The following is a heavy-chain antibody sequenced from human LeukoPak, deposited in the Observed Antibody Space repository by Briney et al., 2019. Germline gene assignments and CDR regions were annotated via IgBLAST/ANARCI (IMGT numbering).Heavy chain of an antibody. CDR1: GFTFDDYA. CDR3: AKKGTRGSPARYWYFDL. Sequence: GGSLRLSCAASGFTFDDYAMHWVRQAPGKGLEWVSGISWNSGSIGYADSVKGRFTISRDNAKNSLYLQMNSLRAEDTALYYCAKKGTRGSPARYWYFDLWGRGTLVTASS. V-gene: IGHV3-9*01. CDR2: ISWNSGSI. J-gene: IGHJ2*01. D-gene: IGHD1-26*01.